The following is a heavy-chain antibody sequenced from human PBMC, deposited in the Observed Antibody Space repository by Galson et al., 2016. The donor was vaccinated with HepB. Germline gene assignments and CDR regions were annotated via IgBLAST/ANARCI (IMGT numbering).Heavy chain of an antibody. Sequence: SLRLSCAASGFTFSNYGMHWPRLAPGKGLEWVTTLSFHGVDHFYADSVRGRFTISRDDSRNTVYLQMNNLRVEDTAVYYCATDSSKAYYDDEYFHNWGQGTLVTVSS. V-gene: IGHV3-30*03. CDR2: LSFHGVDH. J-gene: IGHJ1*01. CDR3: ATDSSKAYYDDEYFHN. D-gene: IGHD3-22*01. CDR1: GFTFSNYG.